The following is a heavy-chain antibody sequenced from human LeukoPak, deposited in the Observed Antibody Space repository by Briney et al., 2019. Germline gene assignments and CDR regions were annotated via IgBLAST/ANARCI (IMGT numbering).Heavy chain of an antibody. Sequence: ASVKVSCKASGYTFTSYYMHWVRQAPGQGLEWMGIINPSGGSTSYAQKFQGRVTMTRDTSTSTVYMELSSPRSENTAVYYCARDYSSGYYYGSYFDYSGQGSLVTVSS. CDR2: INPSGGST. CDR3: ARDYSSGYYYGSYFDY. D-gene: IGHD3-22*01. V-gene: IGHV1-46*03. J-gene: IGHJ4*02. CDR1: GYTFTSYY.